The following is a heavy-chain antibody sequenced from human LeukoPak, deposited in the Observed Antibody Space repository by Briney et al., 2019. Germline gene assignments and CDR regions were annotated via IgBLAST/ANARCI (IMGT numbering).Heavy chain of an antibody. D-gene: IGHD2/OR15-2a*01. CDR2: MNPNSGNT. CDR3: ARASVPENNWFDP. J-gene: IGHJ5*02. CDR1: GYTFTSYD. Sequence: ASVKVSCKASGYTFTSYDINWGRQATGQGLEWMGWMNPNSGNTGYAQKLEGRVTITRNTSISTAYMELSSLRSEDTAVYYCARASVPENNWFDPWGQGTLVTVSS. V-gene: IGHV1-8*03.